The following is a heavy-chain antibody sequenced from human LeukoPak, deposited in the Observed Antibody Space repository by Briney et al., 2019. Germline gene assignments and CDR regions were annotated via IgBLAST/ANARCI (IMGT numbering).Heavy chain of an antibody. D-gene: IGHD2/OR15-2a*01. CDR1: GFTFSSYW. V-gene: IGHV3-7*01. J-gene: IGHJ6*03. CDR3: ARVPIVTGNSYFYMDV. CDR2: IKQDESEK. Sequence: GGSLRLSCAASGFTFSSYWMYWVRQAPGKGLEWVASIKQDESEKYYGDSVKGRFAVSRDNAKNSLFLQMNSLRAEDTAVYYCARVPIVTGNSYFYMDVWGKGTKVTVSS.